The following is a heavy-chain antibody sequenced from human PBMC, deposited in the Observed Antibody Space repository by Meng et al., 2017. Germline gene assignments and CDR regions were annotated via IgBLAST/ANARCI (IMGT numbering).Heavy chain of an antibody. CDR1: GGSISSSNG. D-gene: IGHD2-15*01. CDR3: ARVVAATTLFLDY. V-gene: IGHV4-4*02. J-gene: IGHJ4*02. Sequence: QVELHESGPGLVKLSGTRSLTCAGSGGSISSSNGWSGVRQPPGKGLEWIGEIYHSGSTNSNPSLKSRVTISVDKSKNQFSLKLSSVTAADTAVYYCARVVAATTLFLDYWGQGTLVTVSS. CDR2: IYHSGST.